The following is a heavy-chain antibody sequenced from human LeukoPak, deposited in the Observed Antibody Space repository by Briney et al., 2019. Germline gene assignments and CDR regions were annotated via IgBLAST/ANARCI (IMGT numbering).Heavy chain of an antibody. CDR2: IYHSGSP. CDR3: ARPISSQGYFGVVID. J-gene: IGHJ4*02. Sequence: PSETLSLTCAVSGYSISSASFWGWIRQPPGKGLEWIGNIYHSGSPYYNPSLKSRVTISVDTPKNQFSLKLSSVTAADTAVYYCARPISSQGYFGVVIDWGQGTLVTVCS. V-gene: IGHV4-38-2*01. D-gene: IGHD3-3*01. CDR1: GYSISSASF.